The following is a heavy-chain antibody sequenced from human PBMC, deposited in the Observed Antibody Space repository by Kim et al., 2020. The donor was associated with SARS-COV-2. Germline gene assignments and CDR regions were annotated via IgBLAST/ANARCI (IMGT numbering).Heavy chain of an antibody. Sequence: SKTLSLTCSVSGGSISSYNWNWIRQPPGKGLEWIGYIYYTGGTNYNPSLKSRVTILLDTSKNQFSLKLSSVTAADTAVYYCARGDSYYDSSGDYYYFMDV. CDR1: GGSISSYN. CDR3: ARGDSYYDSSGDYYYFMDV. D-gene: IGHD3-22*01. J-gene: IGHJ6*03. V-gene: IGHV4-59*01. CDR2: IYYTGGT.